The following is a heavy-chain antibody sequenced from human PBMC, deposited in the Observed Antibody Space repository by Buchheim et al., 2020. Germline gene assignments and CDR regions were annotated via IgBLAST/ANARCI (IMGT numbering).Heavy chain of an antibody. D-gene: IGHD3-22*01. Sequence: QVQLVQSGAEVKKPGSSVKVSCKASGGTFSSYAISWVRQAPGQGLEWMGGIIPIFGTANYAQKFQGRVTMTADKSTSKAYMELSSLRSEDTAVYYCARGHYYDSSGYYREYYYYYYGMDVWGQGTT. CDR2: IIPIFGTA. CDR3: ARGHYYDSSGYYREYYYYYYGMDV. J-gene: IGHJ6*02. CDR1: GGTFSSYA. V-gene: IGHV1-69*06.